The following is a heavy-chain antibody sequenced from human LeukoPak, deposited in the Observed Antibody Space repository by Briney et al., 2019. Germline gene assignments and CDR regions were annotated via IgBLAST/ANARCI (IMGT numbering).Heavy chain of an antibody. J-gene: IGHJ4*02. CDR1: GFTLSNYE. V-gene: IGHV3-48*03. CDR3: ASRPPPLRGPFDY. Sequence: GGALRLSCAASGFTLSNYEMNWVRQAPGKGLEWVSYISSGGSPKYYADSVKGRFTISRDDAKNSVYLQMNSLRAEDTAVSYCASRPPPLRGPFDYWGQGTLVTVSS. CDR2: ISSGGSPK.